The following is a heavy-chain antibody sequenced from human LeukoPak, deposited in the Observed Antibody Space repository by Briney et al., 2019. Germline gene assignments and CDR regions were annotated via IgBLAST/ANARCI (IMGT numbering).Heavy chain of an antibody. V-gene: IGHV3-23*01. Sequence: GGSLRLSCAASGFTFSSYYMSWVRQAPGKGLEWVSAISRSGDSTYYADSVRGRFTISRDNSKSTLYLQVNSLRAEDTAVYYCVKDEPGSSWYNWGQGTLATVSS. CDR2: ISRSGDST. D-gene: IGHD6-13*01. J-gene: IGHJ4*02. CDR1: GFTFSSYY. CDR3: VKDEPGSSWYN.